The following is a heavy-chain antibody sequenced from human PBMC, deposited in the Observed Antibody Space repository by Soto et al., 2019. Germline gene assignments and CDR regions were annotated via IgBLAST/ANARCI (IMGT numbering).Heavy chain of an antibody. J-gene: IGHJ6*03. CDR1: SGSISSSNW. D-gene: IGHD6-13*01. CDR3: ARVKGIAAAGTIYYYMEV. CDR2: IYHSGST. Sequence: SETLSLTCAVLSGSISSSNWWSWVRQPPGKGLEWIGEIYHSGSTNYNPSLKRRVTISVDKSKNQFSLKLNSVTAADTAVYYCARVKGIAAAGTIYYYMEVWGKGTTVTVSS. V-gene: IGHV4-4*02.